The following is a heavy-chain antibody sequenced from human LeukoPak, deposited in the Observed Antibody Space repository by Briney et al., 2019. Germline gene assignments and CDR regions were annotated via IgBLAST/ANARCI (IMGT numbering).Heavy chain of an antibody. J-gene: IGHJ4*02. CDR3: AMGTIFGGPFDY. V-gene: IGHV3-30-3*01. Sequence: GGSLRLSCAASGFTFSSYAMHWVRQAPGKGLEWVAVISYDGSNKYYADSVKGRFTISRDNSKNTLYLQMNSLRAEDTAVYYCAMGTIFGGPFDYWGQGTLVTVSS. CDR1: GFTFSSYA. D-gene: IGHD3-3*01. CDR2: ISYDGSNK.